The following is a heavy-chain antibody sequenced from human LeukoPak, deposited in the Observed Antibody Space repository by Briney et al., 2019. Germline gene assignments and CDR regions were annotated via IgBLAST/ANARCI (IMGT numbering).Heavy chain of an antibody. Sequence: SQTLSLTCAISGDSVSSNIAAWNWIRQSPSRGLEWLGRTYYRSKWYNDYAASVKSRITINPDTSKNQFSLQLNSVTPEDTAVYYCAREGGRYCSSTSCLDYWGQGTLVTVSS. CDR3: AREGGRYCSSTSCLDY. D-gene: IGHD2-2*01. J-gene: IGHJ4*02. CDR1: GDSVSSNIAA. CDR2: TYYRSKWYN. V-gene: IGHV6-1*01.